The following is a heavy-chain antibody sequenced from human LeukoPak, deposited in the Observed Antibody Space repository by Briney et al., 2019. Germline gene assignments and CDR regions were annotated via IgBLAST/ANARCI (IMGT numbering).Heavy chain of an antibody. J-gene: IGHJ4*02. Sequence: GGSLRLSCAASGFTFSRHWMDWVRQAPGKGLEWVANIKEDGSVKEYVDSVKGRFTISRDNSKNTLYLQMNSLRAEDTAVYYCAKDPRGRGQWLVKLRYFDYWGQGTLVTVSS. CDR2: IKEDGSVK. CDR3: AKDPRGRGQWLVKLRYFDY. V-gene: IGHV3-7*01. CDR1: GFTFSRHW. D-gene: IGHD6-19*01.